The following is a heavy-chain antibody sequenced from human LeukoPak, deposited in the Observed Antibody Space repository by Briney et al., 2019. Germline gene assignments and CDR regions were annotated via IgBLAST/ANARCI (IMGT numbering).Heavy chain of an antibody. CDR1: GFTFSSYA. J-gene: IGHJ4*02. CDR2: IYYSGST. CDR3: ARRPTRLAYFDY. D-gene: IGHD6-19*01. Sequence: GSLRLSCAASGFTFSSYAMNWVRQPPGKGLEWIGSIYYSGSTYYNPSLKSRVTISVDTSKNQFSLKLSSVTAADTAVYYCARRPTRLAYFDYWGQGTLVTVSS. V-gene: IGHV4-39*01.